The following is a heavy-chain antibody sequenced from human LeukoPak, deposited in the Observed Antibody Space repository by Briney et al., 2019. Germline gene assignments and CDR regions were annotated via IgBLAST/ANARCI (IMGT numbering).Heavy chain of an antibody. V-gene: IGHV4-39*07. CDR2: IYSSGNT. J-gene: IGHJ3*02. CDR1: GVSISSGSNY. Sequence: SETLSPTCSVSGVSISSGSNYWGWIRHPPGKTLEWIGSIYSSGNTYYNPSLKSRVIILIDTAKNHFSLNLTSVTAADTAVYYCARSDGYGLVGIWGQGTMVTVSS. CDR3: ARSDGYGLVGI. D-gene: IGHD3-10*01.